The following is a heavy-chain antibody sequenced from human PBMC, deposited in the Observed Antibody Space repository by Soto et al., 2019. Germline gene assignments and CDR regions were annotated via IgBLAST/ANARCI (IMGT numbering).Heavy chain of an antibody. Sequence: GESLKISCKGSGYSFTSYWIAWVRQRPGKGLEWMGIIYPGDSDTRYSPSLQGQVTVSADKSISTAYVQWSSLKASDSAMYYCARRNYGGLDYWGQGTLVTVSS. CDR1: GYSFTSYW. CDR3: ARRNYGGLDY. CDR2: IYPGDSDT. V-gene: IGHV5-51*01. D-gene: IGHD4-17*01. J-gene: IGHJ4*02.